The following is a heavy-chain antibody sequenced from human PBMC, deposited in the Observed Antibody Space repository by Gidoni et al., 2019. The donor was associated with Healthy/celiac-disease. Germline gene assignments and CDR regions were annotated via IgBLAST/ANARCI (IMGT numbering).Heavy chain of an antibody. Sequence: GLEWIGYIYYSGSTNYNPSLKSRVTISVDTSKNQFSLKLSSVTAADTAVYYCARDAGIAAAGDYYYYGMDVWGQGTTVTVSS. J-gene: IGHJ6*02. CDR3: ARDAGIAAAGDYYYYGMDV. CDR2: IYYSGST. V-gene: IGHV4-59*01. D-gene: IGHD6-13*01.